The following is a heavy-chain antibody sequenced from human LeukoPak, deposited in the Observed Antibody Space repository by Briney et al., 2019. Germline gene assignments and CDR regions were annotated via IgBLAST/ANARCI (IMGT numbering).Heavy chain of an antibody. CDR2: IYSGGST. D-gene: IGHD3-22*01. J-gene: IGHJ4*02. CDR1: GFTVSSNY. V-gene: IGHV3-53*01. CDR3: ARPYDSSGYYPHSFDY. Sequence: GGSLRLSCAASGFTVSSNYMSWARQAPGKGLEWVSVIYSGGSTYYADSVKGRFTISRDNSKNTLYLQMNSLRAEDTAVYYCARPYDSSGYYPHSFDYWGQGTLVTVSS.